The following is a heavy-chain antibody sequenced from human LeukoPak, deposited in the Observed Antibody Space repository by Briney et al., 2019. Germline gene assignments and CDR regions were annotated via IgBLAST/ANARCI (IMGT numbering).Heavy chain of an antibody. CDR2: IYNNGGT. CDR3: ARYYYYMAV. J-gene: IGHJ6*03. V-gene: IGHV4-4*07. CDR1: GGSISTYH. Sequence: SETLSLTCTVSGGSISTYHWSWIRQPAGKGLEWIGRIYNNGGTNYNPSLKSRVTMSVDTSKNQFSLTLSSVTAADTAVYYCARYYYYMAVWGKGTTVTVSS.